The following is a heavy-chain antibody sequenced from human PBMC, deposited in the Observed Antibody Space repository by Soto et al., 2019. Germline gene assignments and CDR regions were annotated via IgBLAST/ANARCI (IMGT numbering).Heavy chain of an antibody. Sequence: EVQLLESGGGLVQPGGSLRLSCAASGFTFRSYALNWVRQAPGKGLAWVSLFSGGGGSTYYADSVKGRFTISRDNSKNTLYLQMNSLRAEDTAVYYCAKGESESYRGRFAPWGQGTLVTVSS. CDR2: FSGGGGST. J-gene: IGHJ5*02. CDR3: AKGESESYRGRFAP. V-gene: IGHV3-23*01. CDR1: GFTFRSYA. D-gene: IGHD1-26*01.